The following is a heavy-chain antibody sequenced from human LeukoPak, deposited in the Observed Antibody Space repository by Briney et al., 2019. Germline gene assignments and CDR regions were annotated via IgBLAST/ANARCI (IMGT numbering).Heavy chain of an antibody. J-gene: IGHJ4*02. Sequence: GGSLRLSCAASGFTFSSYWMSWVRQAPGKGLEWVANIKQDGSEKYYVDSVKGRFTISRDNAKNSLYPQMNSLRAEDTAVYYCAKGGVGYSGSYYVGYWGQGTLVTVAS. V-gene: IGHV3-7*03. D-gene: IGHD1-26*01. CDR3: AKGGVGYSGSYYVGY. CDR1: GFTFSSYW. CDR2: IKQDGSEK.